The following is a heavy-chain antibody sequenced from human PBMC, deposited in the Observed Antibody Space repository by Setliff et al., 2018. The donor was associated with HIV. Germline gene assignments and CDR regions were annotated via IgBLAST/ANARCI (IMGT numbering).Heavy chain of an antibody. V-gene: IGHV1-24*01. CDR1: GYTLTELS. J-gene: IGHJ4*02. D-gene: IGHD1-26*01. CDR3: ATTTSGLGSYYHPNYFDY. CDR2: FDPEDGET. Sequence: ASVKVSCKVSGYTLTELSMHWVRQAPGKGLEWMGGFDPEDGETIYAQKFQGRVTMTEDTSTDTAYMELSSLRSEDTAVYYCATTTSGLGSYYHPNYFDYWGQGTLVTSPQ.